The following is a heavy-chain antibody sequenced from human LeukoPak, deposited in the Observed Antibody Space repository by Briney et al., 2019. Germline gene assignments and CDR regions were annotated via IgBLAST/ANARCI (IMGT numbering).Heavy chain of an antibody. D-gene: IGHD3-10*01. CDR1: EFTFSNYA. CDR3: AKGLGSGSYYNVFDY. Sequence: GGSLRLSCAASEFTFSNYAMGWVRQAPGKGLEWVSSLTSGGSSYYADSVKGRFTISRDNSRKTLYLQMNSLRAEDTAVYYCAKGLGSGSYYNVFDYWGQGTLVTVSS. J-gene: IGHJ4*02. CDR2: LTSGGSS. V-gene: IGHV3-23*01.